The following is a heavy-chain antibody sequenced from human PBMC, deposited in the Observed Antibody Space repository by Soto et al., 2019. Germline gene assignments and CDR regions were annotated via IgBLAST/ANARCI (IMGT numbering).Heavy chain of an antibody. V-gene: IGHV4-31*03. CDR1: GGSISSCGYY. J-gene: IGHJ5*02. Sequence: PSETLSLTCTVSGGSISSCGYYWSWIRQHPGKGLEWIGYIYYSGSTYYNPSLKSRVTISVDTSKNQFSLKLSSVTAADTAVYYCARGRSFSGRNWFYPWGQGTLVTVSS. D-gene: IGHD3-16*01. CDR3: ARGRSFSGRNWFYP. CDR2: IYYSGST.